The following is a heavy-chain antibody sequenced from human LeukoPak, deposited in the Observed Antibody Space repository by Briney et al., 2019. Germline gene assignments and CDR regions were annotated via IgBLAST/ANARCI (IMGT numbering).Heavy chain of an antibody. D-gene: IGHD3-3*01. CDR3: ARAYYDFWSGYYNIHYYYGMDV. J-gene: IGHJ6*02. CDR1: GGTFTSYA. V-gene: IGHV1-69*01. Sequence: PVKVSCKASGGTFTSYAISWVRQAPGQGLEWMGGIIPTFGTANYAQKFQGRVTITADESTSTAYMELSSLRSEDTAVYYCARAYYDFWSGYYNIHYYYGMDVWGQGTTVTVSS. CDR2: IIPTFGTA.